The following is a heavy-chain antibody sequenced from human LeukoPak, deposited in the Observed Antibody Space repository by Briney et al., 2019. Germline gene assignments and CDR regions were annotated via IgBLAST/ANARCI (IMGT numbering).Heavy chain of an antibody. CDR2: VYYSGSA. CDR1: GGSISSNNYY. Sequence: SETLSLTCTVSGGSISSNNYYWGWIRQPPGRGLEWIGSVYYSGSAYYNPSLKSRVTMSVDTSKNHFSLKLSSVTAADTALYYCAGSRYCSGGTCYATFDYWGQGTLVTVSS. CDR3: AGSRYCSGGTCYATFDY. V-gene: IGHV4-39*07. J-gene: IGHJ4*02. D-gene: IGHD2-15*01.